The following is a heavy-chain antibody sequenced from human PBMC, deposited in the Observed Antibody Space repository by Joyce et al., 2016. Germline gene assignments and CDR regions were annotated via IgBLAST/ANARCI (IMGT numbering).Heavy chain of an antibody. CDR2: ISTSSSSI. D-gene: IGHD4-17*01. CDR1: EFTFSTYS. CDR3: ARESTVTAQFDS. J-gene: IGHJ4*02. V-gene: IGHV3-48*01. Sequence: EVQLVESGGGLVQPGGSLRLSCAASEFTFSTYSMNWVRQGPGKGLEWVSYISTSSSSIYYADSVKGRFAISRDNAKNSLYLQMNSLRAEDTAVYYCARESTVTAQFDSWGQGTLVTVSS.